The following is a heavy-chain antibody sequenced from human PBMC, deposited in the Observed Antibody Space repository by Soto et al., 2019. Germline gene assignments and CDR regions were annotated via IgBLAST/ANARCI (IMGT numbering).Heavy chain of an antibody. V-gene: IGHV3-7*01. Sequence: EVQLVESGGGLVQPGGSLRLSCAASGFTFTNYWMTWVRQAPGRGLEWVANIKKDGSEKHYVDSVKGRFTISRDNAKNSLYLQINSLRAEDTEVYYCAREIWGPEYWGHGTRVTVSS. J-gene: IGHJ4*01. CDR2: IKKDGSEK. CDR1: GFTFTNYW. D-gene: IGHD7-27*01. CDR3: AREIWGPEY.